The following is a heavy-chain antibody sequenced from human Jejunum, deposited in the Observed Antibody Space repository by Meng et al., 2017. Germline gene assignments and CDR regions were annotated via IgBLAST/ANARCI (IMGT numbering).Heavy chain of an antibody. CDR3: AKLTSL. J-gene: IGHJ4*02. V-gene: IGHV3-23*04. CDR1: VFPFSSSS. Sequence: VQLGVSWVGLVQPGGSLRLSCAASVFPFSSSSMSGVRQAPGKGLEWVSTFTGTTTSTYYADSVKGRFTISRDNSKNTLYLQMNSLRAEDTAVYYCAKLTSLWGQGTLVTVSS. CDR2: FTGTTTST. D-gene: IGHD3-16*01.